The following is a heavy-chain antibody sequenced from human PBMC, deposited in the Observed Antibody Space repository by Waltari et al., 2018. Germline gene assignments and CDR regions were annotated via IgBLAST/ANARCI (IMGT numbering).Heavy chain of an antibody. D-gene: IGHD3-3*01. CDR1: GFSLSNARMG. CDR2: IFSNDEK. Sequence: QVTLKESGPVLVKPTETLTLTCTVSGFSLSNARMGVSWIRQPPGKALEWLAHIFSNDEKSYRTSLKSRLTISKDTSKSQVVLTMTNMDPVDTATYYCARAYYDFWSGNSPFDYWGQGTLVTVSS. V-gene: IGHV2-26*01. J-gene: IGHJ4*02. CDR3: ARAYYDFWSGNSPFDY.